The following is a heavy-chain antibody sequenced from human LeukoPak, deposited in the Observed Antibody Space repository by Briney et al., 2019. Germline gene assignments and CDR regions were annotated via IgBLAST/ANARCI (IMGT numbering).Heavy chain of an antibody. D-gene: IGHD4-11*01. CDR3: AREVSSGMDV. V-gene: IGHV4-59*01. J-gene: IGHJ6*02. Sequence: SETLSLTCTVSGGSISSYYWSWIRQPPGKGLEWTGYIYYSGSTNYNPSLKSRVTTSVDTSKNQFSLKLSSVTAADTAVYYCAREVSSGMDVWGQGTTVTVSS. CDR1: GGSISSYY. CDR2: IYYSGST.